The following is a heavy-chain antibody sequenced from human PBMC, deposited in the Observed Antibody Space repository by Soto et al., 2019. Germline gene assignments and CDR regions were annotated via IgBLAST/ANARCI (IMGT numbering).Heavy chain of an antibody. CDR2: ISLYSDGT. CDR3: ARVVPGAEAWFGP. V-gene: IGHV1-18*01. D-gene: IGHD1-26*01. Sequence: QVQLVQSGGEVKRPGASVKVSCKTSGYTFSNYGITWLRQAPEQPLECLGWISLYSDGTNYAQKFQGRVSMTTDTSTTTAYMELRSLRSDDTAVYYCARVVPGAEAWFGPWGQGVLVSVSS. J-gene: IGHJ5*02. CDR1: GYTFSNYG.